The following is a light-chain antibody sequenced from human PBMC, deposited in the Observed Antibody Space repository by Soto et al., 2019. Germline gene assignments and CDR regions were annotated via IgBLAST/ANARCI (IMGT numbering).Light chain of an antibody. Sequence: DVVMTQSPLSLPVTLGQPASISCRSSQSLVHSDGNTYLNWLHQRPGQSPRRLIYKVSNRESGVPDRISGSGLGTDFTMKISRVEAEDVGLFFCMQGTHWPRTFGQGTKVEIK. J-gene: IGKJ1*01. V-gene: IGKV2-30*02. CDR1: QSLVHSDGNTY. CDR2: KVS. CDR3: MQGTHWPRT.